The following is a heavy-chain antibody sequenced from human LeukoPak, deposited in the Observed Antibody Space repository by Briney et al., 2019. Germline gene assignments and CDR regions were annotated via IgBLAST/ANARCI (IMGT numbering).Heavy chain of an antibody. J-gene: IGHJ5*02. CDR1: GFTFSTYG. Sequence: GSLRLSCAASGFTFSTYGMHWVRQAPGKGLEWVTFIRSDGSNKYYADSVKGRFTISGDNSKNTLYLQMNSLRAEDTAVYYCAKDAQVYSTYDWRWFDPWGQGTLVTVSS. CDR3: AKDAQVYSTYDWRWFDP. CDR2: IRSDGSNK. V-gene: IGHV3-30*02. D-gene: IGHD4-11*01.